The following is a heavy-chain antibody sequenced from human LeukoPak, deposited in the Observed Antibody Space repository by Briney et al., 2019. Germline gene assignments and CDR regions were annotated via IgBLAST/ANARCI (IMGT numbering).Heavy chain of an antibody. J-gene: IGHJ3*02. CDR1: GFTFNTYW. CDR3: AREVGFTESNAFDI. D-gene: IGHD1-14*01. Sequence: GGSLRLSCAASGFTFNTYWLSWVHQAPGKGLEWVANINEDGSEKYYVDSVKGRFTMSRDNAKDSLYLQMNSLRAEDTAVYYCAREVGFTESNAFDIWGQGTMVTVSS. V-gene: IGHV3-7*01. CDR2: INEDGSEK.